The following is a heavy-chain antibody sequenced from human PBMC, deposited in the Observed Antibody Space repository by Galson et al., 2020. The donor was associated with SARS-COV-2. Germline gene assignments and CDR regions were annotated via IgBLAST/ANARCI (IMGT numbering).Heavy chain of an antibody. Sequence: GGSLRLSCVASGFTFSSYEMNWVRQAPGKRLEWVSYIRSSGSTIYYADSVKGRFTISRDNAKNSLYLQMNSLRAEDTAVYYCAVEMATAYYYYYGMDVWGQGTTVTVSS. V-gene: IGHV3-48*03. CDR3: AVEMATAYYYYYGMDV. D-gene: IGHD5-18*01. CDR2: IRSSGSTI. J-gene: IGHJ6*02. CDR1: GFTFSSYE.